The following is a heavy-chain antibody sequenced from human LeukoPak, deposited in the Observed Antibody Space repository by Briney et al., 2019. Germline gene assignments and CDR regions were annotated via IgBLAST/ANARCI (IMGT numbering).Heavy chain of an antibody. CDR2: INHSGST. V-gene: IGHV4-34*01. CDR1: GGSFSGYY. D-gene: IGHD4-17*01. J-gene: IGHJ5*02. Sequence: SETLSLTCAVYGGSFSGYYWSWIRQPPGKGLEWIGEINHSGSTNYNPSLKSRVTISVDTSKNQFSLKLSSVTAADTAVYYCAKIYGDYSNWSDPWGQGTLVTVSS. CDR3: AKIYGDYSNWSDP.